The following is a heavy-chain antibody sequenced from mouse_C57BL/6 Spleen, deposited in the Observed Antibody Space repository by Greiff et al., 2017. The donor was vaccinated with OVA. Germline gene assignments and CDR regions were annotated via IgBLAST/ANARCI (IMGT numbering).Heavy chain of an antibody. Sequence: VQLVESGTELVKPGASVKLSCKASGYTFTSYWMHWVKQRPGQGLEWIGNINPSNGGTNYNEKFKSKATLTVDKSSSTAYMQLSSLTSEDSAVYYCARYTTVVALDYWGQGTTLTVSS. V-gene: IGHV1-53*01. CDR2: INPSNGGT. J-gene: IGHJ2*01. D-gene: IGHD1-1*01. CDR1: GYTFTSYW. CDR3: ARYTTVVALDY.